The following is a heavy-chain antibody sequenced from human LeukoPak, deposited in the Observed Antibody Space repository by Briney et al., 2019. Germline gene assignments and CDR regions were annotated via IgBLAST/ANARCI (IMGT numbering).Heavy chain of an antibody. CDR3: TRPGSGSPYYFDY. CDR2: IRSKGNSYAT. J-gene: IGHJ4*02. CDR1: GFTFSGSA. V-gene: IGHV3-73*01. Sequence: PGGSLRLSCAASGFTFSGSAMHWVRQASGKGLEWVGRIRSKGNSYATAYGASVQGRFTISRDDSKNTAYLQMNSLKTEDTAVYYCTRPGSGSPYYFDYWGQGTLVTVSS. D-gene: IGHD1-26*01.